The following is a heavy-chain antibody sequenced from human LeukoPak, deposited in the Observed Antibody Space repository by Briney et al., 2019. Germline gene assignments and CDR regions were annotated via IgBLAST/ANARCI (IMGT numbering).Heavy chain of an antibody. CDR1: GGSFSGYY. CDR2: INHSGST. Sequence: SETLSLTCAVYGGSFSGYYWSWIRQPPGKGLEWIGEINHSGSTNHNPSLKSRVTISVDTSKNQFSLKLNSVTAADTAVYYCATDRGGSRPYFDYWGQGTLVTVSS. D-gene: IGHD3-10*01. V-gene: IGHV4-34*01. CDR3: ATDRGGSRPYFDY. J-gene: IGHJ4*02.